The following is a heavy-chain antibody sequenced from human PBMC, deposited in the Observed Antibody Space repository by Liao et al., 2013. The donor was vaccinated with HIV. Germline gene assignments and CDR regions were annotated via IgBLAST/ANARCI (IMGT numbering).Heavy chain of an antibody. CDR1: GGSFSGYY. Sequence: QVQLQQWGAGLLKPSETLSLTCAVYGGSFSGYYWSWIRQPPGKGLEWIGEINHSGSTNYNPSLKSRVTISVDTSKNQFSLKLSSVTAADTAVYYCARGLYSPFYYGSGSIPRGYFDYWGQGTLVTVSS. V-gene: IGHV4-34*01. J-gene: IGHJ4*02. CDR3: ARGLYSPFYYGSGSIPRGYFDY. CDR2: INHSGST. D-gene: IGHD3-10*01.